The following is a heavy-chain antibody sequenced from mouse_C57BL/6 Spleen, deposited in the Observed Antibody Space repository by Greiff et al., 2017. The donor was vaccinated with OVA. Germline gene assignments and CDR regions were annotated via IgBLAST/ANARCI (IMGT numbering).Heavy chain of an antibody. CDR2: IWSGGST. Sequence: VQLQQSGPGLVQPSQSLSITCTVSGFSLTSYGVHWVRQSPGKGLEWLGVIWSGGSTEYNAAFISRLSISKDNSKSQVFFKMNSLQADDTAIYYCARTPTVVAHWYIDVWGTGTTVTVSS. V-gene: IGHV2-2*01. CDR1: GFSLTSYG. D-gene: IGHD1-1*01. CDR3: ARTPTVVAHWYIDV. J-gene: IGHJ1*03.